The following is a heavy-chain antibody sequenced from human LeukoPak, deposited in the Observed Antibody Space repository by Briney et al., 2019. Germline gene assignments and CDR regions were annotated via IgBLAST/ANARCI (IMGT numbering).Heavy chain of an antibody. CDR2: ISSGSNYI. J-gene: IGHJ4*02. V-gene: IGHV3-21*01. CDR1: GFTFSSYS. CDR3: ARLRGYCSSSSCYGAEDY. D-gene: IGHD2-2*01. Sequence: TGGSLRLSCAASGFTFSSYSMNWVRQAPGKGLEWVSSISSGSNYIYYADSVKGRFTISRDNAKNSLYLQLNSLRAEDTAVYYCARLRGYCSSSSCYGAEDYWGQGTLVTVSS.